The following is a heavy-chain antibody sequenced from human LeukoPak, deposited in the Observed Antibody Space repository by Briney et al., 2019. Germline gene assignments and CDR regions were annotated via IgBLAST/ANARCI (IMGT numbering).Heavy chain of an antibody. J-gene: IGHJ4*02. CDR2: INHSGST. CDR3: ARGTAYYDFWSGYYKALDY. D-gene: IGHD3-3*01. Sequence: SETLSLTCSVSGGSINTTYWSWIRQPPGKGLEWVGEINHSGSTNYNPSLKSRVTISVDTSKNQFSLKLSSVTAADTAVYYCARGTAYYDFWSGYYKALDYWGQGTLVTVSS. V-gene: IGHV4-34*01. CDR1: GGSINTTY.